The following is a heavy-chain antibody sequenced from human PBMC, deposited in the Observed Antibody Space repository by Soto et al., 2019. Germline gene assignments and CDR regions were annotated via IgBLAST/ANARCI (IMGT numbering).Heavy chain of an antibody. CDR2: IIPIFGTA. CDR3: ARVTAIMNAFDI. CDR1: GGTFSSYA. Sequence: SVKVSCNASGGTFSSYAISWVRQAPGQGLEWMGGIIPIFGTANYAQKFQGRVTITADESTSTAYMELSSLRSEDTAVYYCARVTAIMNAFDIWGQGTMVTVSS. D-gene: IGHD2-21*02. J-gene: IGHJ3*02. V-gene: IGHV1-69*13.